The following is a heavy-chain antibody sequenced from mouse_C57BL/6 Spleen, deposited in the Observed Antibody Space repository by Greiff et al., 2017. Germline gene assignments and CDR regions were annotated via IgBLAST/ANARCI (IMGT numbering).Heavy chain of an antibody. CDR2: INPNNGGT. CDR1: GYTFTDYY. V-gene: IGHV1-26*01. J-gene: IGHJ4*01. D-gene: IGHD2-1*01. Sequence: EVQLQQSGPELVKPGASVKISCKASGYTFTDYYMNWVKQSHGKSLEWIGDINPNNGGTSYNQKFKGKATLTVDKSSSTAYMELRSLTSEDSAVFYCARSRLLDYWGQGTSVTDSS. CDR3: ARSRLLDY.